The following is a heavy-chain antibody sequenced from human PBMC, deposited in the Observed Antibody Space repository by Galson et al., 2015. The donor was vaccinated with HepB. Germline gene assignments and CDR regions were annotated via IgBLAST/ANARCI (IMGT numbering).Heavy chain of an antibody. J-gene: IGHJ4*02. Sequence: SVKVSCKASGYTSTSYGISWVRQAPGQGLEWMGWISAYNGNTNYAQKLQGRVTMTTDTSTSTAYMELRSLRSDDTAVYYCARVSVAAAGSFYYFDYWGQGTLVTVSS. CDR3: ARVSVAAAGSFYYFDY. CDR2: ISAYNGNT. D-gene: IGHD6-13*01. CDR1: GYTSTSYG. V-gene: IGHV1-18*01.